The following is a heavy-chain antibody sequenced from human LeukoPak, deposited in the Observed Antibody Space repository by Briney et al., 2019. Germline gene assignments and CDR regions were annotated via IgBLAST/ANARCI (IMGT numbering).Heavy chain of an antibody. CDR3: ARGRDYSNYVAGWFDP. Sequence: GSLRLSCAASGFTFSSHVMSWIRQPPGKGLEWIGEINHSGSTNYNPSLESRVTISVDTSKNQFSLKVTSVTAADTAVYFCARGRDYSNYVAGWFDPWGQGTLVTVSS. D-gene: IGHD4-11*01. J-gene: IGHJ5*02. V-gene: IGHV4-34*01. CDR2: INHSGST. CDR1: GFTFSSHV.